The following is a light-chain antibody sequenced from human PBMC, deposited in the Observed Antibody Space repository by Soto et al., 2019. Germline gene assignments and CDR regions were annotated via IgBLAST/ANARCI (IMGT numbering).Light chain of an antibody. Sequence: DVQMTQSPSSVSASVGDRVTISCRASHDVRSWLAWYQQKPGKAPNILIYGASTLQRGVTSRFSGSGSGTDFTITISSLQPEDFATDYFQHANGDPWTFGQATNVEIK. CDR3: QHANGDPWT. CDR2: GAS. CDR1: HDVRSW. J-gene: IGKJ1*01. V-gene: IGKV1-12*02.